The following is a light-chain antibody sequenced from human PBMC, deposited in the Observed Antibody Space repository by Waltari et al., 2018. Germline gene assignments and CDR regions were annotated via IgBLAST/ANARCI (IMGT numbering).Light chain of an antibody. J-gene: IGLJ1*01. CDR3: AGWDDTLNGPL. CDR2: WNN. CDR1: SSNIGSNA. Sequence: QSVLTQPPSASGTPGQRVTISCSGGSSNIGSNAVSWYQQPPGAAPKVLIHWNNQRPSGVPDRFSGSKSGTSASLAISGLQSEDEADYYCAGWDDTLNGPLFGTGTKVTVL. V-gene: IGLV1-44*01.